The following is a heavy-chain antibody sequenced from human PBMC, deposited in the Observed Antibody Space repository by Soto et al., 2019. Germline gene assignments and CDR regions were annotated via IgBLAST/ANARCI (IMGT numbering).Heavy chain of an antibody. V-gene: IGHV3-21*01. CDR2: ISSSSSYI. CDR1: GFTFSSYS. CDR3: ARDQPGYIDGYGLGY. D-gene: IGHD5-18*01. Sequence: EVQLVESGGGLVKPGGSLRLSCAASGFTFSSYSMNWVRQAPGKGLEWVSSISSSSSYIYYADSVKGRFTISRDNAKNALYLQMNSLRVEETAVYCCARDQPGYIDGYGLGYWGQGTLVSVSS. J-gene: IGHJ4*02.